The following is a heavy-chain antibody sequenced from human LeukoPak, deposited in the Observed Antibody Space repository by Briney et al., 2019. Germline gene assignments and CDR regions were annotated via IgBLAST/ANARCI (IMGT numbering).Heavy chain of an antibody. D-gene: IGHD7-27*01. CDR3: ARHPAPTGRFDP. CDR1: GGTFSSYA. J-gene: IGHJ5*02. V-gene: IGHV1-69*05. CDR2: IIPIFGTA. Sequence: SVKVSCKASGGTFSSYAISWVRQAPGQGLEWMGRIIPIFGTANYAQKFQGRVTITTDESTSTAYMELGSLRSEDTAVYYCARHPAPTGRFDPWGQGTLVTVSS.